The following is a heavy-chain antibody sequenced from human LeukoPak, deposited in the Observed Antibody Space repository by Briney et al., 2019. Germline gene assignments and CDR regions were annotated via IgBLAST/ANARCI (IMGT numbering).Heavy chain of an antibody. CDR1: GFTFSGYA. D-gene: IGHD6-19*01. CDR3: ARGRYVSGWYPDYFDF. V-gene: IGHV3-7*01. J-gene: IGHJ4*02. CDR2: IKPDGGDK. Sequence: GGSLRLSCAASGFTFSGYAMSWVRQAPGKGLEWVANIKPDGGDKYYVDSVKGRFTISRDNAKDSLYLQMNSLRAEDTAVYYCARGRYVSGWYPDYFDFWGQGTLVTVSS.